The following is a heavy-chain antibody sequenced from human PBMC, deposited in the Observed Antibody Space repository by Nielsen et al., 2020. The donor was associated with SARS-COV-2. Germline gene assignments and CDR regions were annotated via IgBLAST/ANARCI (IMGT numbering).Heavy chain of an antibody. CDR1: GFTFSSYG. J-gene: IGHJ4*02. Sequence: GGSLRLSCAASGFTFSSYGMHWVRQAPGKGLEWVAVISYDGSNKYYADSVKGRFTISRDNSKNTLYLQMNSLRAEDTAVYYCAKVSGGYSGYVWGQGTLVTVSS. CDR3: AKVSGGYSGYV. CDR2: ISYDGSNK. V-gene: IGHV3-30*18. D-gene: IGHD5-12*01.